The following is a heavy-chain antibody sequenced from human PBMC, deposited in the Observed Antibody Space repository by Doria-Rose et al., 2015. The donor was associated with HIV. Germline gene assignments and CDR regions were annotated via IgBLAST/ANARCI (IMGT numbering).Heavy chain of an antibody. CDR2: IFSDDER. CDR1: GVSLSSPGMG. CDR3: ARIKSSRWYHKYYFDF. D-gene: IGHD6-13*01. J-gene: IGHJ4*02. Sequence: SGPVLAKPTETLTLTCTVSGVSLSSPGMGVSWIRQPPGKALEWLASIFSDDERSYKPSLKSRLTISRGTSKSQVFLTMTDMDPVDTATYYCARIKSSRWYHKYYFDFWGQGTLVIVSA. V-gene: IGHV2-26*01.